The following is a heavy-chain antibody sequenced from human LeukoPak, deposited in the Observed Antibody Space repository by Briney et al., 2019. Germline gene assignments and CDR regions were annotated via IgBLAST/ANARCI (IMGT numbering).Heavy chain of an antibody. V-gene: IGHV3-23*01. D-gene: IGHD6-19*01. CDR2: ISGSGGST. Sequence: PGGSLRLSCAASGFTFSSYAMSWVRQAPGKGLEWVSAISGSGGSTYYADSVKGRFTISRDNSKNTLYPQMNSLRAEDTAVYYCAKDQRIARYSSGWPPGYWGQGTLVTVSS. J-gene: IGHJ4*02. CDR3: AKDQRIARYSSGWPPGY. CDR1: GFTFSSYA.